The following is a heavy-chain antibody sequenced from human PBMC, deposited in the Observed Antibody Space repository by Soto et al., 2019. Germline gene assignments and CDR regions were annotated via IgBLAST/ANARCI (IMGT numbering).Heavy chain of an antibody. J-gene: IGHJ5*02. Sequence: SETLSLTCTVSGGSISSYYWSWIRQPPGKGLEWIGYIYYSGSTNYNPSLKSRVTISVDTSKNQFSLKLSSVTAADTAVYYCARGSIWREVRGKDGYWFDPWGQGTLVTVSS. CDR1: GGSISSYY. CDR3: ARGSIWREVRGKDGYWFDP. V-gene: IGHV4-59*01. D-gene: IGHD3-10*01. CDR2: IYYSGST.